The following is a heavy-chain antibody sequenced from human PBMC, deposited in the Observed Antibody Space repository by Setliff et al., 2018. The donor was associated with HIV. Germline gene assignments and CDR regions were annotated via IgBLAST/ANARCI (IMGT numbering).Heavy chain of an antibody. D-gene: IGHD5-12*01. CDR2: IYYSGSA. Sequence: PSETLSLTCTVSGGSISSSSYYWGWIRQPPGKGLEWIGTIYYSGSAYYNPSLKSRVTISVDTSKNQFSLKLTSVTAADTAVYYCARQPLYNDYDWRSYYFDYWGQGSLVTVSS. V-gene: IGHV4-39*07. J-gene: IGHJ4*02. CDR1: GGSISSSSYY. CDR3: ARQPLYNDYDWRSYYFDY.